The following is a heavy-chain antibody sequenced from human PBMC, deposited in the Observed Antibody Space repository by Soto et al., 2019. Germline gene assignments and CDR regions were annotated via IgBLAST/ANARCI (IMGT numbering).Heavy chain of an antibody. Sequence: GGSLRLSCAASGLNFRAAGMHWVRQAPGKGLEWVAFISSDGNNKYYADSVKGRFTISRDDSMNSLYLQMNTLRAEDSAVYYCAKDKGVTSLDYWGQGTLVTVS. J-gene: IGHJ4*02. CDR2: ISSDGNNK. V-gene: IGHV3-30*18. CDR3: AKDKGVTSLDY. CDR1: GLNFRAAG. D-gene: IGHD3-10*01.